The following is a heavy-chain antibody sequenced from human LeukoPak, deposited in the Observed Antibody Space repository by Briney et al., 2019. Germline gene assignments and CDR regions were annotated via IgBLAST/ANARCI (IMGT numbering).Heavy chain of an antibody. D-gene: IGHD2-15*01. CDR1: GYSFTSYW. CDR3: ARRGYCSGGSCYYFDY. J-gene: IGHJ4*02. Sequence: MTGESLKISRKGSGYSFTSYWIGWVRQMPGKGLEWMGIIYPGDSDTRYSPSFQGQVTISADKSISTAYLQWSSLKASDTAMYYCARRGYCSGGSCYYFDYWGQGTLVTVSS. CDR2: IYPGDSDT. V-gene: IGHV5-51*01.